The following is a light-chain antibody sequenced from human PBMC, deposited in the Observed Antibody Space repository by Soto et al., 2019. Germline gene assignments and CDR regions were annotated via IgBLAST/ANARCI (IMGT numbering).Light chain of an antibody. Sequence: QSVLTQPPSASGTPGQRVTISCSGGSSNIGSYTVSWYQQFPGTAPKLLIYSNDQRPSGVPDRLSGSKSGASASLAISVLQSEDEADYYCAAWDDSRNGVVFGGGTKLTVL. CDR3: AAWDDSRNGVV. V-gene: IGLV1-44*01. J-gene: IGLJ2*01. CDR2: SND. CDR1: SSNIGSYT.